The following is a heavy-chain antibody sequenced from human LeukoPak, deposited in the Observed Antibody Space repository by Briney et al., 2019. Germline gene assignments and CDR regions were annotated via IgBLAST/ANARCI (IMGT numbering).Heavy chain of an antibody. CDR2: ISWNSGSI. CDR1: GFTFDDYA. D-gene: IGHD2-15*01. CDR3: ARTYCSGGSCYLHAFDI. J-gene: IGHJ3*02. V-gene: IGHV3-9*01. Sequence: PGRSLRLSCAASGFTFDDYAMHWVRQAPGKGLEWVSGISWNSGSIGYADSVKGRFTISRDNAKNSLYLQMNSLRAEDTAVYYCARTYCSGGSCYLHAFDIWGQGTMVTVSS.